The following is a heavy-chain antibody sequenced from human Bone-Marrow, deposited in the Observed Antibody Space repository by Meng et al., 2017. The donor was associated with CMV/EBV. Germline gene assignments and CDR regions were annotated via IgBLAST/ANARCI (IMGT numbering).Heavy chain of an antibody. CDR3: ARGQSRSSSGWGY. CDR2: IYYSGRT. V-gene: IGHV4-31*02. Sequence: VSGGSVSSGGYCWSWIRQHQGTGLEWIGCIYYSGRTYYDPSLKRRVTRSVDTSKNQFTLKLSSVTAAKTAVYYCARGQSRSSSGWGYWGQGTLVTVSS. J-gene: IGHJ4*02. CDR1: GGSVSSGGYC. D-gene: IGHD6-6*01.